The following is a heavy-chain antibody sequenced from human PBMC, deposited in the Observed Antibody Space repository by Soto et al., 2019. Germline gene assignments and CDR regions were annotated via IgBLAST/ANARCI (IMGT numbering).Heavy chain of an antibody. CDR2: ISYDGSNK. J-gene: IGHJ4*02. V-gene: IGHV3-30*18. CDR3: AKEEDSGYDTPALFDY. CDR1: GFTFSSYG. Sequence: QVQLVESGGGVVQPGRSLRLSCAASGFTFSSYGMHWVRQAPGKGLEWVAVISYDGSNKYYADSVKGRFTISRDNSKNTLYLQMNSLRAEDTAVYYCAKEEDSGYDTPALFDYWVQGTLVTVSS. D-gene: IGHD5-12*01.